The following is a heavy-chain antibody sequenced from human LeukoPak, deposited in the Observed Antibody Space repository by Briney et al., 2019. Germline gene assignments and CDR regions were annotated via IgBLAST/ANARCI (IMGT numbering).Heavy chain of an antibody. V-gene: IGHV4-59*08. Sequence: PSETLSLTCTVSGGSISSYSWSWIRQPPGRGLEWIGYIYYSGSTNYNPSLKSRVTISVDTSKNQFSLKLSSVTAADTAVYYCARRSLVTGTTHFDYWGQGTLVTVSS. D-gene: IGHD1-20*01. J-gene: IGHJ4*02. CDR2: IYYSGST. CDR1: GGSISSYS. CDR3: ARRSLVTGTTHFDY.